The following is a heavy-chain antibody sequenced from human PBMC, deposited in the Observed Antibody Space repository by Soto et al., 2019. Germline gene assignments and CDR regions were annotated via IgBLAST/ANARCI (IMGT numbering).Heavy chain of an antibody. Sequence: SVKVSCKASGYTVSNYGISWVRQAPGQGLEWMGWIIPIFGTANYAQKFQGRVTITADKSTSTAYMELSSLRSEDTAVYYRARPYSSGWDDAFDIWGQGTMVTVSS. D-gene: IGHD6-19*01. V-gene: IGHV1-69*06. CDR3: ARPYSSGWDDAFDI. J-gene: IGHJ3*02. CDR1: GYTVSNYG. CDR2: IIPIFGTA.